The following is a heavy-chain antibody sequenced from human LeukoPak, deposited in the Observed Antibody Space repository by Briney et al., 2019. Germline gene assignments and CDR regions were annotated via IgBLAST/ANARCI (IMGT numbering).Heavy chain of an antibody. CDR1: GYTFTSYA. CDR2: INAGNGKT. J-gene: IGHJ4*02. Sequence: ASVKVSCKGSGYTFTSYAMHWVRQAPGQRGEWMGWINAGNGKTKYSQKFQGRVTITRETSASTAYMELSTLRSEDTAVYYCARAGGRSTSWKVWGQGTLVTVSS. D-gene: IGHD2-2*01. V-gene: IGHV1-3*01. CDR3: ARAGGRSTSWKV.